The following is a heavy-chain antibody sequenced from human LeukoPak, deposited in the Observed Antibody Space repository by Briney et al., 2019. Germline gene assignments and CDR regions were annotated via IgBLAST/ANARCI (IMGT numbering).Heavy chain of an antibody. D-gene: IGHD6-13*01. Sequence: SETLSPTCTVSGGSISSSSYYWGWIRQPPGKGLEWIGSIYYSGSTYYNPSLKSRVTISVDTSKNQFSLKLSSVTAADTAVYYCARHVLYSSSWNYFDHWGQGTLVTVSS. CDR1: GGSISSSSYY. J-gene: IGHJ4*02. CDR3: ARHVLYSSSWNYFDH. V-gene: IGHV4-39*01. CDR2: IYYSGST.